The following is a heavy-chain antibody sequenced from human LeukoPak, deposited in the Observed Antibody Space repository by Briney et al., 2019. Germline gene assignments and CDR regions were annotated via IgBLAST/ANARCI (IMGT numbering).Heavy chain of an antibody. CDR2: INPNSGGT. J-gene: IGHJ4*02. CDR3: ARGHDSVY. D-gene: IGHD3-16*01. Sequence: GASVKVSCKASGYTFTGYYMHWVRRAPGQGLEWMGWINPNSGGTNYAQKFQGRVTMTRNTSISTAYMELSSLRSEDTAVYYCARGHDSVYWGQGTLVTVSS. CDR1: GYTFTGYY. V-gene: IGHV1-2*02.